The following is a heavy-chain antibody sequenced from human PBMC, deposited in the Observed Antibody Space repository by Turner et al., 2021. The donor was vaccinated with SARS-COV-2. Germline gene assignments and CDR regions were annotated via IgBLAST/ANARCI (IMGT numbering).Heavy chain of an antibody. CDR3: GKELLEVSHLGGADY. D-gene: IGHD2-8*01. CDR1: GFKFDDYA. Sequence: GQLVESGGGLDQPGRALTFPCSASGFKFDDYAMHWVRQAPGRGLEWVSGITWNGDHEGYADSVKGRFTVSRDNGKNTLYLEMDRVRAEDTAVYFCGKELLEVSHLGGADYWGLGTQVTVSS. CDR2: ITWNGDHE. V-gene: IGHV3-9*01. J-gene: IGHJ4*02.